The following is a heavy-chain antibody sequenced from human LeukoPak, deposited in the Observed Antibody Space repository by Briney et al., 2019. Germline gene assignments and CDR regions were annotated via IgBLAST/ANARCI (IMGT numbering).Heavy chain of an antibody. V-gene: IGHV1-18*01. CDR2: ISAYNGNT. CDR1: GYTFTSYG. J-gene: IGHJ4*02. Sequence: ASVKVSCKASGYTFTSYGISWVRQAPGQGLEWMGWISAYNGNTNYAQKLQGRVTMTTDTSTSTAYMELRSLRSDDTAVYYCARTGVYYYDSSGYYGSPVGTFDYWGQGTLVTVSS. CDR3: ARTGVYYYDSSGYYGSPVGTFDY. D-gene: IGHD3-22*01.